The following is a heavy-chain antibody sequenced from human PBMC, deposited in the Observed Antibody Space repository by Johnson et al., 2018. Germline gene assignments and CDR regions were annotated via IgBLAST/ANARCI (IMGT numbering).Heavy chain of an antibody. CDR3: AKAQVFVAGGYHHRTFDY. CDR1: GFTFSNYA. D-gene: IGHD3-16*02. CDR2: IDGSSVTI. J-gene: IGHJ4*02. V-gene: IGHV3-23*04. Sequence: EVQLVESGGGLVQXGGSXRLXCAVSGFTFSNYAMSWVRQAPGKGLEWVSAIDGSSVTIYYADSVKGRFTISRDNSKNTLYLQMSSLRAEDTAVYYCAKAQVFVAGGYHHRTFDYWGQGTLVTVSS.